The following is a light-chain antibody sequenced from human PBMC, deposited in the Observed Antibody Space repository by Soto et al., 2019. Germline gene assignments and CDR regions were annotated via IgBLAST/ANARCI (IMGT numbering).Light chain of an antibody. J-gene: IGLJ7*01. CDR1: SGHSNYA. CDR3: QTWGTGSARVV. V-gene: IGLV4-69*01. Sequence: QPVLTQSPSASASLGASVKLTCTLSSGHSNYAIAWHQQQPEKGPRYLMKVNSGGSHIKGHGIPDRFSGSSSGAERYLFISSLQSEDEADYYCQTWGTGSARVVFGGGTQLTVL. CDR2: VNSGGSH.